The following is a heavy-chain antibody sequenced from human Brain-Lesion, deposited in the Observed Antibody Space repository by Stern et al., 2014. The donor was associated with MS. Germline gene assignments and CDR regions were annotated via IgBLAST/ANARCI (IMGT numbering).Heavy chain of an antibody. J-gene: IGHJ4*02. Sequence: EVQLVESGGRLVEPGGSLRLSCAASGFTLSDAWMTWVRQAAGKGLEWVGRIKSKADGGTTVYAAPVKGRFTISRDDSKDSLYLQMNSLKTEDTAVYYCVTGFSSGYFEYYFEHWGRGTQVTVSS. CDR1: GFTLSDAW. CDR2: IKSKADGGTT. CDR3: VTGFSSGYFEYYFEH. V-gene: IGHV3-15*01. D-gene: IGHD3-3*01.